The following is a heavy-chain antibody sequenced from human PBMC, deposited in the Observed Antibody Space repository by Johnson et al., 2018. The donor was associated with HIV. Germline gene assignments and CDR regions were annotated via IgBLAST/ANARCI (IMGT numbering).Heavy chain of an antibody. CDR1: GFAVSSNY. CDR2: IYRGSNT. CDR3: ARGMYGDAFDI. V-gene: IGHV3-53*01. Sequence: VQLVESGGGLVQPGGSLRLSCAASGFAVSSNYMSWVRQAPGKGLEWVSVIYRGSNTYYADSVKGRFTISRDNSKNTLYLQMNSLRAEDTAVNYCARGMYGDAFDIWGQGTMVTVSS. D-gene: IGHD2-8*01. J-gene: IGHJ3*02.